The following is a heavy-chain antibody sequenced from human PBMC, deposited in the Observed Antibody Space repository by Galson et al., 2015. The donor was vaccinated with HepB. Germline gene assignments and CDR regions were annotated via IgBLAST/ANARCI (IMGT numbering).Heavy chain of an antibody. CDR2: IRSKTYGGTT. Sequence: SLRLSCAASGFTFGDYAMSWVRQAPGKGLEWVSFIRSKTYGGTTEYAASEKGRFTISRDDSKSIAYLQMNSLKTEDTGVYYCSRVYGGNSPFGYWGQGTLVTVSS. J-gene: IGHJ4*02. CDR3: SRVYGGNSPFGY. D-gene: IGHD4-23*01. CDR1: GFTFGDYA. V-gene: IGHV3-49*04.